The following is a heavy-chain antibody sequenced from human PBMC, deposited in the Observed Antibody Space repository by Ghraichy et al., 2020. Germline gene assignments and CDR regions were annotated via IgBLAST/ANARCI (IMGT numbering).Heavy chain of an antibody. D-gene: IGHD3-3*01. J-gene: IGHJ4*02. CDR1: GGSFRGYY. CDR2: INDSGNT. CDR3: PREGQCLEWLFLRF. V-gene: IGHV4-34*01. Sequence: SQTLLLTCAAHGGSFRGYYWSWIRQSPGKGLEWLGEINDSGNTNYNPSLKSRVTISLDTSKKQFSLNLTSVTAADTAVYYCPREGQCLEWLFLRFWSQGTLFTVSS.